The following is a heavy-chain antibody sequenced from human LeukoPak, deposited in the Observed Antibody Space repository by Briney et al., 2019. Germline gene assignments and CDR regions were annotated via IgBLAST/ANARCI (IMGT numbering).Heavy chain of an antibody. CDR1: GFTFSSYS. J-gene: IGHJ3*02. Sequence: GGSLRLSCAASGFTFSSYSMNWVRQAPGKGLEWVSYISSSSSTIYYADSVKGRFTISRDNAKNSLYLQMNSLRAEDTAVYYCARDRGITMVRGLTGAFDIWGQGTMVTVSS. CDR3: ARDRGITMVRGLTGAFDI. V-gene: IGHV3-48*04. CDR2: ISSSSSTI. D-gene: IGHD3-10*01.